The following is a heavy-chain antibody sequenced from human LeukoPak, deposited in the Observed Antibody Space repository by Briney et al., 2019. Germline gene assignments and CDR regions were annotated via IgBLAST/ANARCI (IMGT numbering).Heavy chain of an antibody. V-gene: IGHV3-23*01. Sequence: QSGGSLRLSCAVSGFAFRSYGMSWVRQSPGKGLEWVSAISGIGDSTYYAVSVKGRFAISRDNSKNTLYLKVNSLKAEDTAVYYCAKNRGVLRNFDCYDYWGQGTLVTVSS. J-gene: IGHJ4*02. D-gene: IGHD3-9*01. CDR3: AKNRGVLRNFDCYDY. CDR2: ISGIGDST. CDR1: GFAFRSYG.